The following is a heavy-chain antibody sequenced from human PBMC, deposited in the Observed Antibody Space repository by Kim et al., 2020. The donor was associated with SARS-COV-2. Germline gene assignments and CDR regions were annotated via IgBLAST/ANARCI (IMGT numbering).Heavy chain of an antibody. CDR2: ISYDGSNK. J-gene: IGHJ4*02. D-gene: IGHD5-12*01. CDR1: GFTFSSYA. V-gene: IGHV3-30-3*01. Sequence: GGSLRLSCAASGFTFSSYAMHWVRQAPGKGLEWVAVISYDGSNKYYADSVKGRFTISRDNSKNTLYLQMNSLRAEDTAVYYCARDIEWLGARGFGVLDYWGQGTLVTVSS. CDR3: ARDIEWLGARGFGVLDY.